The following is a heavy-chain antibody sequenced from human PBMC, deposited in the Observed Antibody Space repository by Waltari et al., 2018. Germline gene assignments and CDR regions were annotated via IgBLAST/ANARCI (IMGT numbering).Heavy chain of an antibody. Sequence: EVQLLESAGGLVQPGGALRLSCAASGFSFMGYAMSWGRQAPGGGLEGVASISGSGATPFYADSVKGRLTIVRDNSRDTVYLQMNSLTVDDSAVYYCAKGSRGYTNYFFDYWGQGALVTVSS. CDR3: AKGSRGYTNYFFDY. J-gene: IGHJ4*02. V-gene: IGHV3-23*01. D-gene: IGHD3-16*02. CDR1: GFSFMGYA. CDR2: ISGSGATP.